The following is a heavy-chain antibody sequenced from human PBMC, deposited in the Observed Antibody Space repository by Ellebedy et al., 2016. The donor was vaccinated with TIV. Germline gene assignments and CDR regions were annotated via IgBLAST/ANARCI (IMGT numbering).Heavy chain of an antibody. D-gene: IGHD6-13*01. CDR2: ISGSGGST. V-gene: IGHV3-23*01. CDR1: GFAFSSYA. J-gene: IGHJ4*02. CDR3: AKDKYSSSSDVPFFDY. Sequence: GGSLRLSCAASGFAFSSYAMSWVRQAPGKGLEWVSAISGSGGSTYYADSVKGRFTISRDNSKNTLYLQMNSLRAEDTAVYYCAKDKYSSSSDVPFFDYWGQGTLVTVSS.